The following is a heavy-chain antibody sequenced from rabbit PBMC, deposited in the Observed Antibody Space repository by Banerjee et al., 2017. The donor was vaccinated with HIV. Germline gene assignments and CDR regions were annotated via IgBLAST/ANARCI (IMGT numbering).Heavy chain of an antibody. Sequence: QEQLVESGGGLVQPEGSLTLTCTASGFSLSSYGMSWVRQTPGKGLEWIGCIYTGSGSTYYASWAKGRFTISKTSSTTVTLQMTSLTAADTATYFCARDLAGVIGRDLWGPGTLVTVS. J-gene: IGHJ4*01. CDR3: ARDLAGVIGRDL. D-gene: IGHD4-1*01. CDR2: IYTGSGST. V-gene: IGHV1S45*01. CDR1: GFSLSSYG.